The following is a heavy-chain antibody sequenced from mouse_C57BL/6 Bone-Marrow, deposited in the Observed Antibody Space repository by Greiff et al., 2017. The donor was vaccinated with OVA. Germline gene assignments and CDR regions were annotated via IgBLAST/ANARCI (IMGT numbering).Heavy chain of an antibody. CDR3: ARDLPNYCGSFAY. V-gene: IGHV5-4*01. Sequence: EVQLVESGGGLVKPGGSLKLSCAASGFTFSSYAMSWVRQTPEKRLEWVATISDGGSYTYYPDNVKGRFTITRDNAKNNLYLQMSHLKSEDTAMYYCARDLPNYCGSFAYWGQGTLVTVSA. D-gene: IGHD1-1*01. J-gene: IGHJ3*01. CDR1: GFTFSSYA. CDR2: ISDGGSYT.